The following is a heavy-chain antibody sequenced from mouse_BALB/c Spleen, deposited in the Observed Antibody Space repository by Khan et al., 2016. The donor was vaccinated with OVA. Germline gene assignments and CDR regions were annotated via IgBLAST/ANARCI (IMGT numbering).Heavy chain of an antibody. CDR3: AREGLRGVAMDY. CDR2: IYPGDEST. D-gene: IGHD2-4*01. CDR1: GYTFTSYD. Sequence: QVQLQQSGPELVKPGALVKISCKASGYTFTSYDINWVMQRPGQGLEWIGWIYPGDESTKYNEKFKDKATLTADKSSSTAYMQLSSLTSDNSAVYFGAREGLRGVAMDYWGKGTSVTVSS. J-gene: IGHJ4*01. V-gene: IGHV1S56*01.